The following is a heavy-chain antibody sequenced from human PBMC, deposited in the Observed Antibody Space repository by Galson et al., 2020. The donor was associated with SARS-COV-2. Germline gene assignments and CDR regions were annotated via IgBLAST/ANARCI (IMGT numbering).Heavy chain of an antibody. CDR2: IKEAGSEK. CDR1: GFTFSTYW. V-gene: IGHV3-7*01. Sequence: GSLRLSCAASGFTFSTYWMSWVRQAPGKGLERVANIKEAGSEKYYSDSVKGRFTISRDNAKDSLDLQMNNRRDVDTAVYYCARGGRHFFSYWGQGVVVPVS. J-gene: IGHJ4*02. D-gene: IGHD3-16*01. CDR3: ARGGRHFFSY.